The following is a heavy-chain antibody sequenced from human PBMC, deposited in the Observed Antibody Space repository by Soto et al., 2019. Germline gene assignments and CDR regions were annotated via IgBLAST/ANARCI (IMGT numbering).Heavy chain of an antibody. Sequence: EVQLLESGGGLVQPGGSLTLSCAASGFTFNSYAMSWVRQAPGKGLEWVSAISSSGGSTYYADSAKGRFPICRDNSKDTLYLQMNSLRAEDTAVYYFAKDYRWSSPGRGQGTLVTVSS. CDR1: GFTFNSYA. CDR2: ISSSGGST. CDR3: AKDYRWSSPG. D-gene: IGHD3-16*02. V-gene: IGHV3-23*01. J-gene: IGHJ4*02.